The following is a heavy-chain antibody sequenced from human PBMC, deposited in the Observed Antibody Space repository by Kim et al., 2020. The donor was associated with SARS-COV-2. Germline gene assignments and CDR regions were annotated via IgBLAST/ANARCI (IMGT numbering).Heavy chain of an antibody. CDR2: ISWNSGSI. J-gene: IGHJ6*01. CDR3: AKDMCSSGGYFPYYYYYGVDV. D-gene: IGHD6-19*01. CDR1: GFTFDDYA. V-gene: IGHV3-9*01. Sequence: GGSLRLSCAASGFTFDDYAMHWVRQAPGKGLEWVSGISWNSGSIGYADSVKGRFTISRDNAKNSLYLQMNSLRAEDTALYYCAKDMCSSGGYFPYYYYYGVDVWRQGPTVAVSS.